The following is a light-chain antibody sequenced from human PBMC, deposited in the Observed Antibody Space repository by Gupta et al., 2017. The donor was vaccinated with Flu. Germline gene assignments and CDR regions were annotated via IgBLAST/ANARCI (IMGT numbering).Light chain of an antibody. CDR2: GNS. CDR3: QSYDSSLSGVV. J-gene: IGLJ2*01. CDR1: SSNIGAGYD. V-gene: IGLV1-40*01. Sequence: LLTQPPSVSGAPGQRVTISCTGSSSNIGAGYDVHWYQQLPGTAPKLLIYGNSNRPSGVPDRFSGSKSGTSASLAITGLQAEDEADYYCQSYDSSLSGVVFGGGTKLTDL.